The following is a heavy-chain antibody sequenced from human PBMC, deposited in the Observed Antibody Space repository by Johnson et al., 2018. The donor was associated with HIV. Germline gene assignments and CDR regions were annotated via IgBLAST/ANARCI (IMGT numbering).Heavy chain of an antibody. V-gene: IGHV3-23*04. CDR3: AKQETSPAAGTFGAFDI. J-gene: IGHJ3*02. CDR2: ISGSGGST. Sequence: VQLVESGGGVVQPGRSLRLSCAASAFTFSSYDMHWVRQAPGKGLGWVSAISGSGGSTYYADSVKGRFTISRDNSKNTLYLQMNSLRAEDTAVYYCAKQETSPAAGTFGAFDIWGQGTMVTVSS. CDR1: AFTFSSYD. D-gene: IGHD6-13*01.